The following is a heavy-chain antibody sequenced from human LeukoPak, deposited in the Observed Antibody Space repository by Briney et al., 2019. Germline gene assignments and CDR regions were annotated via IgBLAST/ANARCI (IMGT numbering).Heavy chain of an antibody. J-gene: IGHJ5*02. CDR3: AREIVDYGSSGYGWFDP. V-gene: IGHV3-48*03. CDR2: LSGSGTTT. Sequence: GGSLRLSCAASGFTFSSYEMNWVRPAPGKGLEWLSYLSGSGTTTQYADSVRGRFTISRDNAKNSLYLQVNSLRAGDTAVYYCAREIVDYGSSGYGWFDPWGQGILVTVSS. D-gene: IGHD3-22*01. CDR1: GFTFSSYE.